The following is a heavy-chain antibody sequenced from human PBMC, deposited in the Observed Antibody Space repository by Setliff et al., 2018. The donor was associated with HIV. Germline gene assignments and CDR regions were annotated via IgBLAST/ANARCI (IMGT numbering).Heavy chain of an antibody. CDR3: ARHVSPEYSDYAHWYFDL. CDR2: LPHSGAT. CDR1: GGSIRSRDYS. J-gene: IGHJ2*01. D-gene: IGHD5-12*01. V-gene: IGHV4-39*01. Sequence: PSETLSLTCTASGGSIRSRDYSWGWIRQPPGKGLEWIVSLPHSGATFYNPSLRSRVTTSEDTSKNQFSLKLSSVTAADTAVYYCARHVSPEYSDYAHWYFDLWGRGTLVTVSS.